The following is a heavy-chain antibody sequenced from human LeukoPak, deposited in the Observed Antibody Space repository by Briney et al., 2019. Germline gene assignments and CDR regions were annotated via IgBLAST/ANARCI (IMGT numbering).Heavy chain of an antibody. CDR1: GYTFTGYY. V-gene: IGHV1-2*06. CDR3: ARGTEIYYDSSGYYYEVIGAFDI. D-gene: IGHD3-22*01. Sequence: VSVKVSCKASGYTFTGYYMHWVRQAPGQGLEWMGRINPNSGGTNYAQKFQGRVTMTRDTSISTAYMELSRLRSDDTAVYYCARGTEIYYDSSGYYYEVIGAFDIWGQGTMVTVSS. J-gene: IGHJ3*02. CDR2: INPNSGGT.